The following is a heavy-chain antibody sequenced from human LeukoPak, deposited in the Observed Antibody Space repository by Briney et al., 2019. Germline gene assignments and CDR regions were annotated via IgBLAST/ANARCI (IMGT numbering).Heavy chain of an antibody. V-gene: IGHV4-61*05. CDR3: AKFPRGDYYYINGYSRITDY. D-gene: IGHD3-22*01. CDR2: IYYSGNT. J-gene: IGHJ4*02. CDR1: GGSISSSRYY. Sequence: ASETLSLTCTVSGGSISSSRYYWGWIRQPPGKGLEWIGHIYYSGNTNYNPSLKSRVTISLDTSKSQFSLKLSSVTAADTAVYYCAKFPRGDYYYINGYSRITDYWGQGTLVTVSS.